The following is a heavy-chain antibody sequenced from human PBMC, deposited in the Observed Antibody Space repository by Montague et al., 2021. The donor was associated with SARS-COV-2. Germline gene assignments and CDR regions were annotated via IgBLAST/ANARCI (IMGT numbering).Heavy chain of an antibody. CDR1: GDSVSSNLAT. CDR3: ARIPVGSKYYFDF. V-gene: IGHV6-1*01. Sequence: CAISGDSVSSNLATWNWIRQSPSRGPEWLGRTYYRSKWYNDYAESVKSRITIDPDTSKHQFSLHLNSVTPEDTAVHYCARIPVGSKYYFDFWGQGTLVTVSS. D-gene: IGHD2-2*01. CDR2: TYYRSKWYN. J-gene: IGHJ4*02.